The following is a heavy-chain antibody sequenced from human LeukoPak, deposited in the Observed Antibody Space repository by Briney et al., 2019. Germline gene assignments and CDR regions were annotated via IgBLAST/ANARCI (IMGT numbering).Heavy chain of an antibody. D-gene: IGHD4-11*01. J-gene: IGHJ4*01. CDR3: ARDAQRGFGCSNSLQY. Sequence: GRSLRLSCAASGFIFSHYGMHWVRQAPGKGLEWVAVIWSDGSNRFYAGSVKGRFTISRDNSQNTMFLEMNSLRAEDTAMYYCARDAQRGFGCSNSLQYWGQGILVTVSS. CDR2: IWSDGSNR. V-gene: IGHV3-33*01. CDR1: GFIFSHYG.